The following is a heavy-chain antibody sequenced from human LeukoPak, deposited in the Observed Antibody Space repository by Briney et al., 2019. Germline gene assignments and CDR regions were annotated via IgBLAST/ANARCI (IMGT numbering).Heavy chain of an antibody. D-gene: IGHD6-13*01. Sequence: PSETLSLTCTVSGGSISSYYWSWIRQPPGKGLEWIGYIYYRSTNYNPSLKSRVTIAVDRSKNQFSLKLSSVTAADTAVYYCARGFGQQLVPYYYYYGMDVWGQGTTVTVSS. CDR1: GGSISSYY. V-gene: IGHV4-59*12. CDR2: IYYRST. CDR3: ARGFGQQLVPYYYYYGMDV. J-gene: IGHJ6*02.